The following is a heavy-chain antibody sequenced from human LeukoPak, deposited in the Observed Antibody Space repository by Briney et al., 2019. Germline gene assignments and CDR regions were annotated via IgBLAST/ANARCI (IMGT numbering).Heavy chain of an antibody. V-gene: IGHV1-69*01. Sequence: SVKVSCKASGGTFSSYAISWVRQAPGQGLEWMGGIIPIFGTANYAQKFQGRVTITADESTSTAYMELSSLRSEDTAVYYCARDLEGYYYGMDVWGQGTTVTVSS. CDR3: ARDLEGYYYGMDV. CDR2: IIPIFGTA. CDR1: GGTFSSYA. J-gene: IGHJ6*02. D-gene: IGHD5-24*01.